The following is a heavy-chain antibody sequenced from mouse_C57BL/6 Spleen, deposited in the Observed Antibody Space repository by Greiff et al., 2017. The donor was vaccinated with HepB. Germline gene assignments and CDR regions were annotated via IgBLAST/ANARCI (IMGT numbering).Heavy chain of an antibody. Sequence: EVKLVESGGDLVKPGGSLKLSCAASGFTFSSYGMSWVRQTPDKRLEWVATISSGGSYTYYPDSVKGRFTISRDNAKNTLYLQMSSLKSEDTAMYYCARQGIGSSPWYFDVWGTGTTVTVSS. CDR2: ISSGGSYT. CDR1: GFTFSSYG. CDR3: ARQGIGSSPWYFDV. V-gene: IGHV5-6*02. J-gene: IGHJ1*03. D-gene: IGHD1-1*01.